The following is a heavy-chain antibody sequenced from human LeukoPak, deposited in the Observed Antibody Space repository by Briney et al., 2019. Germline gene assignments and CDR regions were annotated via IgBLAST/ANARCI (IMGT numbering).Heavy chain of an antibody. Sequence: GGSLRLSCAASGFTVSSSYMSWVRQAPGKGLEWVSIISSAGTTYYADSVKGRFTISRDNSKNTVYLQMNSLRDEDTAVYYCARDLEAANTYYFDYWGQGTMVTVSS. CDR3: ARDLEAANTYYFDY. V-gene: IGHV3-66*01. J-gene: IGHJ4*02. D-gene: IGHD6-13*01. CDR2: ISSAGTT. CDR1: GFTVSSSY.